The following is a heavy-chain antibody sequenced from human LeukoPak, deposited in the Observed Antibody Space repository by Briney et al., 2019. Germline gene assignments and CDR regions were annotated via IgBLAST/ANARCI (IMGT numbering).Heavy chain of an antibody. D-gene: IGHD3-22*01. Sequence: GGSLRLSCAASGFTVSDYYMSWVRQAPGKGLEWVSAISGSGGSTYYADSVKGRFTISRDNSKNTLYLQMNSLRAEDTAVYYCAKRHYYDSSGYDYWGQGTLVTVSS. CDR1: GFTVSDYY. V-gene: IGHV3-23*01. CDR2: ISGSGGST. J-gene: IGHJ4*02. CDR3: AKRHYYDSSGYDY.